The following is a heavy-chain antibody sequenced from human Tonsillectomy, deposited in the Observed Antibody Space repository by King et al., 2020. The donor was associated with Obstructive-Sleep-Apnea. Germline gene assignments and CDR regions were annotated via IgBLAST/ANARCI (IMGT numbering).Heavy chain of an antibody. CDR2: ISDDGRDK. V-gene: IGHV3-30*03. J-gene: IGHJ4*02. CDR1: GFTFNDYT. CDR3: AREGITLAGSVDH. D-gene: IGHD6-19*01. Sequence: VQLVESGGGVVQPGRSLRLSCAASGFTFNDYTMHWVRQAPGKGLEWVAVISDDGRDKNYADSVEGRFSISRDKSRNTLHLQMHGLTVEDTAVYYCAREGITLAGSVDHWRQGTLVTVSS.